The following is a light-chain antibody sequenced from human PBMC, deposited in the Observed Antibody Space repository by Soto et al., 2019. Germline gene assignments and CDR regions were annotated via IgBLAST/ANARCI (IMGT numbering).Light chain of an antibody. CDR3: QQYTGPPTT. CDR2: GAY. J-gene: IGKJ5*01. CDR1: QTVSSNY. V-gene: IGKV3-20*01. Sequence: EIILTQCPETLSLSPGERSTLSCMASQTVSSNYLAWCQQRPGQAPRLLIYGAYTRAAGITDRFSGSGSGTDFTLTITRLEPEDSAVYFCQQYTGPPTTFGPGTRLEIK.